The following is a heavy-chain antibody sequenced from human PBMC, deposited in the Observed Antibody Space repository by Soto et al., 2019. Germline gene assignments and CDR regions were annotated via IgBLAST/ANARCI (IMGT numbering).Heavy chain of an antibody. J-gene: IGHJ3*02. Sequence: PSETLSLTCTVSCGSISTVYSWSWIRQPPGKGLEWIGYIYYSGSTYYNPSLKNRVTISVDTSKNQFSLKVYSVTAADTAVYYCARAPYRGANSRDAFDIWGQGTMVT. CDR3: ARAPYRGANSRDAFDI. V-gene: IGHV4-30-4*01. D-gene: IGHD7-27*01. CDR2: IYYSGST. CDR1: CGSISTVYS.